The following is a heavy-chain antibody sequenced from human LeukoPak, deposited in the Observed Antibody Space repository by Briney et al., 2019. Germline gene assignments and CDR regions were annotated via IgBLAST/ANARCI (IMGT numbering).Heavy chain of an antibody. CDR2: ISGSGGST. D-gene: IGHD4-17*01. CDR3: AKDPTDGDYVFDY. CDR1: GFTFSSYA. J-gene: IGHJ4*02. V-gene: IGHV3-23*01. Sequence: GGSLRLSCAASGFTFSSYAMSWVRQAPGKGLEWVSAISGSGGSTYYADSVKGRFTISRDNSKNTLYLQMNSLRADDTAVHYCAKDPTDGDYVFDYWGQGTLVTVSS.